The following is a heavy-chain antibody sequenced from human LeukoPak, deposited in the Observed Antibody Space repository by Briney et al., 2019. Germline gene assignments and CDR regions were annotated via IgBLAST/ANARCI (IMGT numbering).Heavy chain of an antibody. Sequence: SETLSLTCTVSGYSISSGYYWGWIRQPPGKGLEWIGSIYHSGSTYYNPSLKSRVTISVDTSKNQFSLKLSSVTAADTAVYYCARESSGSYYISYWGQGTLVTVSS. CDR3: ARESSGSYYISY. CDR2: IYHSGST. V-gene: IGHV4-38-2*02. CDR1: GYSISSGYY. D-gene: IGHD1-26*01. J-gene: IGHJ4*02.